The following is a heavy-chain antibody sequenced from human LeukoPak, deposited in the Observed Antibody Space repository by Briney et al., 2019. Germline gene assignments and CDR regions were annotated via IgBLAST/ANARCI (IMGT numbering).Heavy chain of an antibody. V-gene: IGHV4-31*03. J-gene: IGHJ6*02. CDR1: GGSISSGGYY. D-gene: IGHD5-12*01. CDR2: IYYSGST. CDR3: ARDLAATIDGDYYGIDV. Sequence: PSETLSLTCTVSGGSISSGGYYWSWIRQHPGKGLEWIGYIYYSGSTYYNPSLKSRVTISVDTSKNQFSLKLSSVTAADTAVYYCARDLAATIDGDYYGIDVWGQGTTVTVSS.